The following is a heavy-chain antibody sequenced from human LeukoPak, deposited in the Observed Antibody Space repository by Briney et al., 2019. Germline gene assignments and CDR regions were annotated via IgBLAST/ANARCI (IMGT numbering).Heavy chain of an antibody. CDR2: ISSSGSTI. J-gene: IGHJ3*02. CDR1: GFTFSSYE. D-gene: IGHD3-22*01. V-gene: IGHV3-48*03. CDR3: AKTPMYYYDSRGAFDI. Sequence: SGGSLRLSCAASGFTFSSYEMNWVRQAPGKGLEWVSYISSSGSTIYYADSVKGRFTISRDNSKNTLYLQMNSLRAEDTAVYYCAKTPMYYYDSRGAFDIWGQGTMVTVSS.